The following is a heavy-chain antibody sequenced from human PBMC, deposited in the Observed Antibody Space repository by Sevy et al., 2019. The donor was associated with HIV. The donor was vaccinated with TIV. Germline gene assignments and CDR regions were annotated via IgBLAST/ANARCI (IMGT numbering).Heavy chain of an antibody. Sequence: ASVKVSCKASGYTFTGYYMHWVRQAPGQGLEWMGWINPNSGGTNYAQKFQSWVTMTRDTSISTAYMELSRLRSDDTAVYYCARDQYCISTSCYEAGGYYYYGMDVWGQGTTVTVSS. CDR2: INPNSGGT. CDR3: ARDQYCISTSCYEAGGYYYYGMDV. D-gene: IGHD2-2*01. J-gene: IGHJ6*02. CDR1: GYTFTGYY. V-gene: IGHV1-2*04.